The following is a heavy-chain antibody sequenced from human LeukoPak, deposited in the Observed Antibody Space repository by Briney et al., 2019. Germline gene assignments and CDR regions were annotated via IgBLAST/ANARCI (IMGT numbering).Heavy chain of an antibody. J-gene: IGHJ6*03. Sequence: SETLSLTCTVSGGSISSSSYFWGWIRQPPGKGLEWIGSIYYSGSTYYNPSLKSRVTISVDTSKNQFSLKLSSVTAADTAVYYCASLRFIGYYYYMDVWGKGTTVTVSS. CDR1: GGSISSSSYF. V-gene: IGHV4-39*01. D-gene: IGHD5/OR15-5a*01. CDR2: IYYSGST. CDR3: ASLRFIGYYYYMDV.